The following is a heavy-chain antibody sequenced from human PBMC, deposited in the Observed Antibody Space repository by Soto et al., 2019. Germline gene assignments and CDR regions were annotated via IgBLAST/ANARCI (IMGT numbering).Heavy chain of an antibody. CDR1: GCSIDNSHSF. D-gene: IGHD4-4*01. V-gene: IGHV4-39*01. CDR3: ARTTGRHLDF. Sequence: PLETLSLTCDVSGCSIDNSHSFWGWVRQPPGRGLEFLGSVYYSGGTYYNPSLKSRVTVSVDTSKNQFSLTLYSVTAADTAVHYCARTTGRHLDFWGQGILVTVSS. CDR2: VYYSGGT. J-gene: IGHJ4*02.